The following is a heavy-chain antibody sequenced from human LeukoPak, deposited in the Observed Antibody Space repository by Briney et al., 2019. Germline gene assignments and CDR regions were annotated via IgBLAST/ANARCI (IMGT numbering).Heavy chain of an antibody. D-gene: IGHD3-10*01. V-gene: IGHV3-73*01. CDR2: IRSKTNNYAT. Sequence: PGGSLRLSCAASGFTFSGSAMHWVRQASGKGLEWVGRIRSKTNNYATEFAVSVGGRFTISRDDSKNMVYLQMNNLKTEDTAVYYCTRLRGEKASGDYWGQGTLVTVSS. CDR3: TRLRGEKASGDY. CDR1: GFTFSGSA. J-gene: IGHJ4*02.